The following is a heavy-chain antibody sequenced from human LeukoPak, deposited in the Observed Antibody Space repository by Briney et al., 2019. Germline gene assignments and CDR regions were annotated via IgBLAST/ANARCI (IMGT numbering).Heavy chain of an antibody. D-gene: IGHD3-3*01. CDR3: ARAAYYDFWSGYYHLDY. Sequence: PSETLSLTCSVSGGSMSNYYWGWIRQPAEKGLEWIGRLRTTGSTNYNPSLKSRVTMSLDTSKKQFSLKLTSVTAADTAVYYCARAAYYDFWSGYYHLDYWGQGTLVTVSS. CDR1: GGSMSNYY. V-gene: IGHV4-4*07. J-gene: IGHJ4*02. CDR2: LRTTGST.